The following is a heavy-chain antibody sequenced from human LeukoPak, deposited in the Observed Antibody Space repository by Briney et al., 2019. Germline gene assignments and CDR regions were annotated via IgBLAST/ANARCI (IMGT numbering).Heavy chain of an antibody. CDR1: GFTLSRSW. V-gene: IGHV3-7*01. CDR3: ARSTAGFDY. CDR2: IKEDGSEK. Sequence: PGGSLRLSCAASGFTLSRSWMAWVRQAPGKGLEWVANIKEDGSEKYYVDSVKGRFTISRDNAKNSLYLQMNSLRAEDTALYYCARSTAGFDYWGQGTLVTVSP. D-gene: IGHD1-1*01. J-gene: IGHJ4*02.